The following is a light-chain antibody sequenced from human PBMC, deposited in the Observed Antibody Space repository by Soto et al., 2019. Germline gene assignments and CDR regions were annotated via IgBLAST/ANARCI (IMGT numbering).Light chain of an antibody. CDR2: SNN. CDR1: NSNIGTNT. V-gene: IGLV1-44*01. CDR3: EAWDASLNVVL. J-gene: IGLJ2*01. Sequence: QSVLTQPPSASGTPGQRVTISCSGGNSNIGTNTVNWYQHLPGSAPKLLIYSNNQRPSGVPDRFSGSKSGTSASLAISGLQPDDEADYYCEAWDASLNVVLFGGGTQLTVL.